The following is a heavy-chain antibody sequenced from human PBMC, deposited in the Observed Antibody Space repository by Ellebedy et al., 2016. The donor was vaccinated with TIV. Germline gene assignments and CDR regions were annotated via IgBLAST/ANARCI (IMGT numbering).Heavy chain of an antibody. CDR1: GYTFTAYP. D-gene: IGHD1-1*01. V-gene: IGHV7-4-1*02. CDR3: ARDSRYNWNDWDYYHMDV. CDR2: INTNTGNP. Sequence: ASVKVSCKASGYTFTAYPMNWVRQAPGQGLEWLGWINTNTGNPTYSQGFRGPFVFSLDTSVSTAYLEISGLRAEDTAVYYCARDSRYNWNDWDYYHMDVWGRGTTVTVSS. J-gene: IGHJ6*03.